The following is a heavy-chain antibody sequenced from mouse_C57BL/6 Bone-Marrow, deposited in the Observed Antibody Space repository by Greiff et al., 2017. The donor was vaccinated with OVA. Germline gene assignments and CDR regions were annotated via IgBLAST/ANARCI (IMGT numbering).Heavy chain of an antibody. V-gene: IGHV1-76*01. CDR3: ARDHDGYQAWFAY. J-gene: IGHJ3*01. CDR2: IYPGSGNT. D-gene: IGHD2-3*01. Sequence: VQGVESGAELVRPGASVKLSCKASGYTFTDYYINWVKQRPGQGLEWIARIYPGSGNTYYNEKFKGKATLTAEKSSSTAYMQLSSLTSEDSAVYFCARDHDGYQAWFAYWGQGTLVTVSA. CDR1: GYTFTDYY.